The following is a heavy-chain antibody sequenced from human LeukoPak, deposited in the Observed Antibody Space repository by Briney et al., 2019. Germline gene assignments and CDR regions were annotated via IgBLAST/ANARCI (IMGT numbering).Heavy chain of an antibody. D-gene: IGHD6-13*01. CDR3: ATLAGYFDY. Sequence: GGSLRLSCAASGFTFSSHGMHWVRQAPGKGLEWVAFMPYDGNNKYYADSVKGRFTISRDNSKNTLYLQMNSLRAEDTAVYYCATLAGYFDYWGQGTLVTVSS. CDR1: GFTFSSHG. V-gene: IGHV3-30*02. J-gene: IGHJ4*02. CDR2: MPYDGNNK.